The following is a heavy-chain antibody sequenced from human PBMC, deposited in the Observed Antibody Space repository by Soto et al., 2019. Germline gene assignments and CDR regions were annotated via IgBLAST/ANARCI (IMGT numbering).Heavy chain of an antibody. J-gene: IGHJ4*02. CDR3: AKDPYDFWSGYLDY. D-gene: IGHD3-3*01. V-gene: IGHV3-23*01. CDR1: GLTFSNYG. Sequence: EVQLLESGGGLVQPGGSLRLSCAASGLTFSNYGMTWVRQAPGKGLEWVSGIGANGGSTYYADSVKGRFTISRDNSKNTVYVQMNSLRAEDTAVYYCAKDPYDFWSGYLDYWGQGTLVTVSS. CDR2: IGANGGST.